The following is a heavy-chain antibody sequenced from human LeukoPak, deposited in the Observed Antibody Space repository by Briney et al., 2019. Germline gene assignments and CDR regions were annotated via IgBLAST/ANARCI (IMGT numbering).Heavy chain of an antibody. D-gene: IGHD3-3*01. CDR2: ISYDGSNK. Sequence: ETGRSLRLSCAASGFTFSSYGMHWVRQAPGKGLEWVAVISYDGSNKYYADSVKGRFTISRDNSKNTLYLQMNSLRAEDTAVYYCAKFSVFGVIDYWGQGTLVTVSS. CDR3: AKFSVFGVIDY. J-gene: IGHJ4*02. V-gene: IGHV3-30*18. CDR1: GFTFSSYG.